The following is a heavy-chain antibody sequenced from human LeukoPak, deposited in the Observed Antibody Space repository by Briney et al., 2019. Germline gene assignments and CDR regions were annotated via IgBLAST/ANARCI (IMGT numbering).Heavy chain of an antibody. Sequence: GRSLRLSCVASGYTFSDHGMHWVRQAPGKGLEWVTMIWSTGTTGFYADSVKGRFTISRDNSKNTLYLQMNSLRAEDTAVYYCARGGIAVAGPLYYFDYWGQGTLVTVSS. CDR3: ARGGIAVAGPLYYFDY. V-gene: IGHV3-33*01. D-gene: IGHD6-19*01. CDR1: GYTFSDHG. J-gene: IGHJ4*02. CDR2: IWSTGTTG.